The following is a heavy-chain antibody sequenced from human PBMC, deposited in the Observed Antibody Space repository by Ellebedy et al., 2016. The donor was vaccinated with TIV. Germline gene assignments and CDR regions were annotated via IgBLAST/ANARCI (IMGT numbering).Heavy chain of an antibody. CDR1: GFTLSSYE. V-gene: IGHV3-48*03. J-gene: IGHJ3*02. CDR2: INRGGSTT. Sequence: GESLKISCAASGFTLSSYEMNWVRQAPGKGLEWISYINRGGSTTYYADSVKGRFTISRDNAKNSLYLQMNSLRAEDTAVYYCARDGAPSNAFDIWGQGTMVTVSS. D-gene: IGHD3-16*01. CDR3: ARDGAPSNAFDI.